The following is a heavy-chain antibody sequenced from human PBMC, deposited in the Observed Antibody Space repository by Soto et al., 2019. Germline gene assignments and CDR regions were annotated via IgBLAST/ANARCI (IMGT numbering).Heavy chain of an antibody. D-gene: IGHD1-1*01. CDR3: ARDDFGLGIDY. CDR1: GGSFSGYY. V-gene: IGHV4-34*01. J-gene: IGHJ4*02. Sequence: SETLSLTCAVYGGSFSGYYWNWIRQPPGKGLEWIGEINHSGSTNYNPSLKSRVTISVDTSKNQFSLKLSSVTAADTAVYYCARDDFGLGIDYWGQGTRVTVSS. CDR2: INHSGST.